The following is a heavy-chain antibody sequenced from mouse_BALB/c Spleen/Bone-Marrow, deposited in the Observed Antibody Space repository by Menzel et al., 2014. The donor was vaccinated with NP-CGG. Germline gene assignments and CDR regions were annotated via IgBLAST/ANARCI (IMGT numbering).Heavy chain of an antibody. J-gene: IGHJ4*01. CDR3: ARLGYYGTMDG. CDR1: GFDFSRYW. V-gene: IGHV4-1*02. Sequence: EVHLVESGGGLVQPGGSLKLSCAASGFDFSRYWMRRVRQAPGKGLEWIGEINPDSSTINYTPSLKDKFIISRDNAKNTLYLQMSKVRSEDTALYYCARLGYYGTMDGWGQGTSVTVSS. D-gene: IGHD1-1*01. CDR2: INPDSSTI.